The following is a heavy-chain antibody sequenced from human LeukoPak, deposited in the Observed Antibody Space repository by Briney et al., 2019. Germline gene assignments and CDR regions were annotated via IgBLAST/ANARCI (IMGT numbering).Heavy chain of an antibody. Sequence: PGGSLRLSCAASGFTFSSYAMSWVRQAPGKGLEWVSAISGSGGSTYYADSVKGRFTISRDNSKNTLYLQMDSLNTEDTAVYYCATDLRVGDRRRIVATLIDFWGQGTLVTVSS. V-gene: IGHV3-23*01. CDR3: ATDLRVGDRRRIVATLIDF. CDR2: ISGSGGST. CDR1: GFTFSSYA. J-gene: IGHJ4*02. D-gene: IGHD5-12*01.